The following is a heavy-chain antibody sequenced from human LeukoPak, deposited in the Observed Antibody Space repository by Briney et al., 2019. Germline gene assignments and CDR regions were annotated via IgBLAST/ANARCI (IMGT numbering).Heavy chain of an antibody. CDR3: ARADGYIVVVPAAHFDY. J-gene: IGHJ4*02. Sequence: GGSLRLSCAASGFTISSYAVSWVRQAPGKGLEWVSAISGSGGSTYYADSVKGRFTISRDNSKNTLYLQMNSLRAEDTAVYYCARADGYIVVVPAAHFDYWGQGTLVTVSS. D-gene: IGHD2-2*01. V-gene: IGHV3-23*01. CDR2: ISGSGGST. CDR1: GFTISSYA.